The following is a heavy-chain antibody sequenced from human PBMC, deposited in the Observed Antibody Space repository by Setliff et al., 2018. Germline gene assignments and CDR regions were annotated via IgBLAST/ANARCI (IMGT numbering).Heavy chain of an antibody. V-gene: IGHV1-69*10. CDR3: ARPRGDMVRGVIEDDAFDI. J-gene: IGHJ3*02. Sequence: SVKVSCKASGGTFSSYAISWVRQAPGQGLEWMGGIIPILGIANYAQKFQGRVTITADESTSTAYMELSSLRSEDTAVYYCARPRGDMVRGVIEDDAFDIWGQGTMVTVSS. CDR1: GGTFSSYA. CDR2: IIPILGIA. D-gene: IGHD3-10*01.